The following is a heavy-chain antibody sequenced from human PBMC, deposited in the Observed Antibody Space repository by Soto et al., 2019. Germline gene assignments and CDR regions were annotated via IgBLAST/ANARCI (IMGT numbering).Heavy chain of an antibody. CDR1: GDSISNSRFY. V-gene: IGHV4-39*01. J-gene: IGHJ5*02. CDR2: IYHTGNA. Sequence: XXTLSLPFSVSGDSISNSRFYWAFIRQPPGEGLEWIGSIYHTGNAYYNPSLKSRVTIFVDTSRNQFSLKLTSVTAAETALYYCARDYFDSSDYTTNWFDPWGQGTLVTV. D-gene: IGHD3-22*01. CDR3: ARDYFDSSDYTTNWFDP.